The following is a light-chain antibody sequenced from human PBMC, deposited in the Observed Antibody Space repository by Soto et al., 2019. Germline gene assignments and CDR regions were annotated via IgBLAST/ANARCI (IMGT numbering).Light chain of an antibody. V-gene: IGKV3-20*01. J-gene: IGKJ1*01. CDR3: QQSALPPRP. CDR1: QRIXSAF. CDR2: GAS. Sequence: SLKLKGRATLSCRASQRIXSAFGWYQKKPGQAPRVVXAGASSSATGSPDRLSGSGSATDFTRTISSLEAEYGALYFCQQSALPPRPFAQGA.